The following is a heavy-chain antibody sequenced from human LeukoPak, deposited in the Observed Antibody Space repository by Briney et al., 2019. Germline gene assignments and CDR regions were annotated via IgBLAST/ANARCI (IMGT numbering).Heavy chain of an antibody. CDR1: DGSFSGYY. J-gene: IGHJ3*02. D-gene: IGHD3-9*01. CDR2: INHSGST. V-gene: IGHV4-34*01. Sequence: SETLSLTCAVYDGSFSGYYWSWIRQPPGKGLEWIGEINHSGSTNYNPSLKSRVTISVDTSKNQFSLKLSSVTAADTAVYYCARDRILTGYYYDAFDIWGQGTMVTVSS. CDR3: ARDRILTGYYYDAFDI.